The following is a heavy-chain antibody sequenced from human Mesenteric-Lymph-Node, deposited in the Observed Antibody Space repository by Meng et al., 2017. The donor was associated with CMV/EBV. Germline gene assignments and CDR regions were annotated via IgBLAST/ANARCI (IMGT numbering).Heavy chain of an antibody. J-gene: IGHJ4*02. V-gene: IGHV3-11*01. D-gene: IGHD3-22*01. CDR2: ISSSGSTI. CDR1: DYY. CDR3: AKDRSRRGYYDSSGYYPFDY. Sequence: DYYMGWIRQAPGKGLEWVSYISSSGSTIYYAGSVKGRFTISRDNSKNTLYLQMNSLRAEDTAVYYCAKDRSRRGYYDSSGYYPFDYWGQGTLVTVSS.